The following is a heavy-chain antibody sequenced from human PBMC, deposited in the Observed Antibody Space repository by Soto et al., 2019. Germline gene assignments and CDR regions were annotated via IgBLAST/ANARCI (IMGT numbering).Heavy chain of an antibody. V-gene: IGHV1-69*13. Sequence: GASVKVSCKASGGTFSSYAISWVRQAPGQGLEWMGGIIPIFGTANYAQKFQGRVTITADESTSTAYMELSSLRSEDTAVYYCARDRRGSSGFYPFLYYFDYWGQGALVTVSS. J-gene: IGHJ4*02. CDR2: IIPIFGTA. D-gene: IGHD6-19*01. CDR1: GGTFSSYA. CDR3: ARDRRGSSGFYPFLYYFDY.